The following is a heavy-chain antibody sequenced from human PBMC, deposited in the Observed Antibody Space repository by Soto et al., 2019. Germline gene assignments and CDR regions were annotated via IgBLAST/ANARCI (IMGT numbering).Heavy chain of an antibody. CDR3: ARAGNDFWSGYLPLNWFDP. D-gene: IGHD3-3*01. CDR1: GGSFSGYY. J-gene: IGHJ5*02. V-gene: IGHV4-34*01. CDR2: INHSGST. Sequence: TETLSLTCAVYGGSFSGYYWSWIRQPPGKGLEWIGEINHSGSTNYNPSLKSRVTISVDTSKNQFSLKLSSVTAADTAVYYCARAGNDFWSGYLPLNWFDPWGQGTLVTVSS.